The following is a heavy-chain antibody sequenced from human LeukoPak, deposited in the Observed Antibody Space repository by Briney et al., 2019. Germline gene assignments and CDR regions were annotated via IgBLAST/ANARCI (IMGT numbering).Heavy chain of an antibody. CDR1: GFTFSNYA. D-gene: IGHD3-3*01. CDR3: ASPFWSGFPENYYYYGMDV. J-gene: IGHJ6*02. CDR2: ISYDGSNK. V-gene: IGHV3-30-3*01. Sequence: GGSLRLSCAASGFTFSNYAMHWVRQAPGKELEWVAVISYDGSNKYYADSVKGRFTISRDNSKNTLYLQMNSLRAEDTAVYYCASPFWSGFPENYYYYGMDVWGQGTTVTVSS.